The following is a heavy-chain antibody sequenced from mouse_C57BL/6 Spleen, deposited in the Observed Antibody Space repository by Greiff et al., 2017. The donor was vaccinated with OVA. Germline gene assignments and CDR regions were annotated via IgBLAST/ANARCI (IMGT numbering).Heavy chain of an antibody. CDR1: GFSLTSYA. CDR3: ARRRSVEGDFDV. V-gene: IGHV2-9-1*01. D-gene: IGHD1-1*01. CDR2: IWNGGGT. J-gene: IGHJ1*03. Sequence: QVQLKESGPGLVAPSQSLSITCTVSGFSLTSYAISWVRQPPGKGLEWLGVIWNGGGTNYNSALKSRLSISKDNSKSQVFLKMNSLKTDDTARYYCARRRSVEGDFDVWGTGTTVTVSS.